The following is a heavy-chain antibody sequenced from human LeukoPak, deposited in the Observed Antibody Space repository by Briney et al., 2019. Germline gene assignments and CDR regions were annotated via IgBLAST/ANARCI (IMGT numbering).Heavy chain of an antibody. CDR1: GYTFTSYD. J-gene: IGHJ1*01. CDR3: ARGRSVGGWYLVEYFQH. Sequence: ASVKVSCKASGYTFTSYDINWVRQATGQGLEWMGWMNPNSGNTGYAQKFQGRVTMTRNTSISTAYMELSSLRSEDTAVYYCARGRSVGGWYLVEYFQHWGQGTLVTVSS. V-gene: IGHV1-8*01. D-gene: IGHD6-19*01. CDR2: MNPNSGNT.